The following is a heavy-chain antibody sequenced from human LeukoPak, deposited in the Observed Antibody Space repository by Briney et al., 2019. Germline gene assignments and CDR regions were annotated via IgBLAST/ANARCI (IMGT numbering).Heavy chain of an antibody. CDR2: IIPIFGTA. J-gene: IGHJ6*02. CDR3: ARVLTRYYYYGMDV. Sequence: GASVKVSCKATGYTFTSYYMHWVRQAPGQGLEWMGGIIPIFGTANYAQKFQGRVTITADESTSTAYMELSSLRSEDTAVYYCARVLTRYYYYGMDVWGQGTTVTVSS. CDR1: GYTFTSYY. V-gene: IGHV1-69*13.